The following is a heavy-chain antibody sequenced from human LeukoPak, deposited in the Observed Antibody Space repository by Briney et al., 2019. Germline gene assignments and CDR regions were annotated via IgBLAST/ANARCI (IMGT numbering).Heavy chain of an antibody. V-gene: IGHV4-61*02. CDR3: ASRPIIWFGELFSSYYYGMDV. CDR2: IYTSGST. J-gene: IGHJ6*02. CDR1: GGSISSGSYY. D-gene: IGHD3-10*01. Sequence: SETLSLTCTGSGGSISSGSYYWSWIRQPAGKGLEWIGRIYTSGSTNYNPSLKSRVTISVDTPKNQFSLKLSSVTAADTAVYYCASRPIIWFGELFSSYYYGMDVWGQGTTVTVSS.